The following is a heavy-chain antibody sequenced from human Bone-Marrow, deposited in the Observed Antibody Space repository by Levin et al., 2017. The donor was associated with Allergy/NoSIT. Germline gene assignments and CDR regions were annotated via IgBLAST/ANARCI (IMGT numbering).Heavy chain of an antibody. V-gene: IGHV3-21*01. Sequence: GGSLRLSCAASGFTFSSYSMNWVRQAPGKGLEWVSSISSSSSYIYYADSVKGRFTISRDNAKNSLYLQMNSLRAEDTAVYYCARDFCSSTSCYVDYYYGMDVWGQGTTVTVSS. CDR3: ARDFCSSTSCYVDYYYGMDV. D-gene: IGHD2-2*01. CDR2: ISSSSSYI. J-gene: IGHJ6*02. CDR1: GFTFSSYS.